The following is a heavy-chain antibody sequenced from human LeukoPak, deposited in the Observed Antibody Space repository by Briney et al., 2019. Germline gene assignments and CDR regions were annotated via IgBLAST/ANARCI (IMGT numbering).Heavy chain of an antibody. CDR3: ARHVNGGPGGFDY. J-gene: IGHJ4*02. D-gene: IGHD7-27*01. CDR2: LYYSGST. Sequence: SETLSLTCTVSGDSISNSSWSWIRQYPGEGLEWIGSLYYSGSTTYRPTLKSRVSISVDTSMNHLCLKLSSVTAADTALYYCARHVNGGPGGFDYWGQGPLVTVSS. CDR1: GDSISNSS. V-gene: IGHV4-59*08.